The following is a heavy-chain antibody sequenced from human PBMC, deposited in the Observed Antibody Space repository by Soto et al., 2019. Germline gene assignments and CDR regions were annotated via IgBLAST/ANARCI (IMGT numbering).Heavy chain of an antibody. J-gene: IGHJ3*02. CDR2: ISAYNGNT. Sequence: GASVKVSCKASGYTFTSYGISSVRQAPGQGLEWMGWISAYNGNTNYAQKLQGRVTMTTDTSTSTAYMELRSLRSDDTAVYYCARRGDCSSTSCPYAFDIWGQGTMVHVSS. CDR3: ARRGDCSSTSCPYAFDI. CDR1: GYTFTSYG. V-gene: IGHV1-18*01. D-gene: IGHD2-2*01.